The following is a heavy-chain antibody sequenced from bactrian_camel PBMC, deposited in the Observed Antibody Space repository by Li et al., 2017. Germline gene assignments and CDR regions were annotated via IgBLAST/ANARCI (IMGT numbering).Heavy chain of an antibody. V-gene: IGHV3S1*01. J-gene: IGHJ4*01. D-gene: IGHD1*01. CDR1: GFTFSSYW. CDR2: IDRGSAQT. CDR3: AKDYVDGLGIDY. Sequence: VQLVESGGGLVQPGGSLTLSCAASGFTFSSYWMYWVRQAPGTGLEWVSSIDRGSAQTLYADSVKGRFTISRDNTKNTLYLQLNSLKTEDTAMYYCAKDYVDGLGIDYWGQGTQVTVS.